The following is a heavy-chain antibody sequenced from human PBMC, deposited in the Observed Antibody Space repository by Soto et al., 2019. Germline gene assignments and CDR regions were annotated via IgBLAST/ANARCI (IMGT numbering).Heavy chain of an antibody. CDR3: AREEARGSSSTRYFDL. J-gene: IGHJ2*01. Sequence: QVQLQESGPGLVKPSQTLSLTCTVSGGSISSGGYYWSWIRQHPGKGLEWIGYIYYSGSTYYNPFLKSRVTISVDTSKNQSSLKLSSVTAADTAVYYCAREEARGSSSTRYFDLWGRGTLVTVSS. CDR1: GGSISSGGYY. V-gene: IGHV4-31*03. CDR2: IYYSGST. D-gene: IGHD6-13*01.